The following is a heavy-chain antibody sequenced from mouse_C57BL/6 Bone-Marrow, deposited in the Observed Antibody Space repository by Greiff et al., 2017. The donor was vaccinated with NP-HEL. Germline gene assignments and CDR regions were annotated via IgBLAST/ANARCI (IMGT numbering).Heavy chain of an antibody. J-gene: IGHJ4*01. CDR3: ARTLITTVVATEAMDY. D-gene: IGHD1-1*01. V-gene: IGHV1-72*01. CDR2: IDPNSGGT. Sequence: QVQLQQPGAELVKPGASVKLSCKASGYTFTSYWMHWVKQRPGRGLEWIGRIDPNSGGTKYNEKFKSKATLTVDKPSSTAYMQLSSLTSDDSAVYYCARTLITTVVATEAMDYWGQGTSVTVSS. CDR1: GYTFTSYW.